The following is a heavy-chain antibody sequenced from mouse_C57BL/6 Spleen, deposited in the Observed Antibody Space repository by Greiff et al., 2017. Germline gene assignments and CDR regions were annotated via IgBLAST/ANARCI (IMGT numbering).Heavy chain of an antibody. J-gene: IGHJ1*03. D-gene: IGHD1-1*01. CDR3: ASPLITTDEGYWYFDV. CDR1: GYTFTSYT. CDR2: INPSSGYT. V-gene: IGHV1-4*01. Sequence: VQLQQSGAELARPGASVKMSCKASGYTFTSYTMHWVKQRPGQGLEWIGYINPSSGYTKYNQKFKDKATLTADKSSSTAYMQLSSLTSEDSAVYYCASPLITTDEGYWYFDVWGTGTTVTVSS.